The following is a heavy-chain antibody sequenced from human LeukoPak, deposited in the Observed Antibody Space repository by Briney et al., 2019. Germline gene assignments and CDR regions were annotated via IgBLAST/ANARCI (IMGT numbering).Heavy chain of an antibody. CDR2: ISSNSGTV. V-gene: IGHV3-48*04. J-gene: IGHJ1*01. CDR3: ATSQTYPWFQH. CDR1: GFTFRSYS. Sequence: PGGSLRLSCEASGFTFRSYSMNWVRQAPGKGLEWVSYISSNSGTVYYADSVKGRFTIARDNAENSVYLQMNNLRAEDTAVYYCATSQTYPWFQHWGQGTLLTVSS.